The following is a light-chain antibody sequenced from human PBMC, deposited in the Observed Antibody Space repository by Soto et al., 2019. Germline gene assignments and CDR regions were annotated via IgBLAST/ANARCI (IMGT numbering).Light chain of an antibody. CDR2: DVS. CDR3: QQRSNWPRT. Sequence: EVLLTQSPATLSFSPGKRATLSCRASQNISNYLIWYQQKPGQAPRLLIYDVSNRATGIPARFSGSGSGTDFTLTISSVEPEDFAVHYCQQRSNWPRTFGQGTKVDI. V-gene: IGKV3-11*01. J-gene: IGKJ1*01. CDR1: QNISNY.